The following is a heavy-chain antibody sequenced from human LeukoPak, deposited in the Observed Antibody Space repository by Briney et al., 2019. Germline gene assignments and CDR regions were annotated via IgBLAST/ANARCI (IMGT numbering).Heavy chain of an antibody. Sequence: EPGGSLRLSCAASGFTFRSSWMSWVRLAPGKGLEWVGNIRPDGSEKQYVDSVKGRFTISRDNAQNSLFLQMNSLRAEDTAVYYCAKFGRGTSPVHWGQGTLVTVSS. CDR3: AKFGRGTSPVH. CDR2: IRPDGSEK. J-gene: IGHJ4*02. D-gene: IGHD3-16*01. V-gene: IGHV3-7*01. CDR1: GFTFRSSW.